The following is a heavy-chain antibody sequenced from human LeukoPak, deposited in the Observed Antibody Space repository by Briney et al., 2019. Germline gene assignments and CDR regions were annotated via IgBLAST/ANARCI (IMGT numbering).Heavy chain of an antibody. CDR1: GFTFSSYR. CDR2: ISSDGSTT. CDR3: ARSNYVFDL. D-gene: IGHD4-11*01. Sequence: GGSLRLSCAASGFTFSSYRMHWVSQTPGKGRMWVSRISSDGSTTDYADSVRGRFTISRDNAKNTLYLQMNSLRAEDTAVYYCARSNYVFDLWGRCTLVTVSS. V-gene: IGHV3-74*01. J-gene: IGHJ2*01.